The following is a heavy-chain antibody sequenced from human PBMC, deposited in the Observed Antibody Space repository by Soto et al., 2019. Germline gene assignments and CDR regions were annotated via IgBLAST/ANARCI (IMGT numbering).Heavy chain of an antibody. CDR3: ARDPPGYCTTTSRPTWFDP. CDR2: ISHSGFI. J-gene: IGHJ5*02. Sequence: PSETLSLTCGISGYSISSGYYWAWIRQPPGKGLEWIGSISHSGFIYYNPSLKSRVTISIDTPKNHFSLKLSSVTAADTAVYYCARDPPGYCTTTSRPTWFDPWGQGTLVTVSS. V-gene: IGHV4-38-2*02. D-gene: IGHD2-2*01. CDR1: GYSISSGYY.